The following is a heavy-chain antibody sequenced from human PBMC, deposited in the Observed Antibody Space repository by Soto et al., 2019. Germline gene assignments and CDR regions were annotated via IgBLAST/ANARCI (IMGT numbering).Heavy chain of an antibody. V-gene: IGHV1-69*06. CDR3: ARVRDPHLDHYGLDV. CDR2: LIPIYDAP. J-gene: IGHJ6*02. Sequence: PSVKVSCKTSGFTFKFYGINWVRQAPGQGLEWMGGLIPIYDAPNYAQKFQDRVTITADKSTTTVYLELSSLTSEDTAVYFCARVRDPHLDHYGLDVWGQGTTVTVSS. CDR1: GFTFKFYG.